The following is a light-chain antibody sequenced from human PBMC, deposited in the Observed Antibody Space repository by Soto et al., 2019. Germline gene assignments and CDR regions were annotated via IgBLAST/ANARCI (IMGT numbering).Light chain of an antibody. J-gene: IGKJ5*01. CDR3: QQYNNWPPIT. Sequence: EIVMTQSPATLSVSAGERATLSCRARQSVRSNLAWYQQKPGQAPRLLIYDASTRATGIPARFSGSGSGTDFILTISSLHSEDFGVYYCQQYNNWPPITFGQGTRLEIK. CDR1: QSVRSN. CDR2: DAS. V-gene: IGKV3D-15*01.